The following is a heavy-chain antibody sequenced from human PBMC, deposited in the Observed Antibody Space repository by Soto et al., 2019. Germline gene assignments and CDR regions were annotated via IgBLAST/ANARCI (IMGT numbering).Heavy chain of an antibody. Sequence: GGCLRLSCAASGITFTRYSMNWVRQAPGKGLEWVSSISSTTNYIYYGDSMKGRFTISRDNAKNSLYLEMNSLRAEDTAVYYCARESADLTSNSDYWGQVTPVTASS. CDR1: GITFTRYS. V-gene: IGHV3-21*06. J-gene: IGHJ4*02. D-gene: IGHD7-27*01. CDR2: ISSTTNYI. CDR3: ARESADLTSNSDY.